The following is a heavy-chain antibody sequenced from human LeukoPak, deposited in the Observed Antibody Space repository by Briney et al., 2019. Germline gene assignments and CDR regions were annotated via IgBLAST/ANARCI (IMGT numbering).Heavy chain of an antibody. CDR1: GGSFSSYY. J-gene: IGHJ6*03. V-gene: IGHV4-4*07. CDR3: ARDRDYYDRGDYYYYMDV. Sequence: SETLSLTCAVYGGSFSSYYWSWIRQPAGKGLEWIGRIYTSGSTNYNPSLKSRVTMSVDTSKNQFSLKPSSVTAADTAVYYCARDRDYYDRGDYYYYMDVWGKGTTVTISS. CDR2: IYTSGST. D-gene: IGHD3-22*01.